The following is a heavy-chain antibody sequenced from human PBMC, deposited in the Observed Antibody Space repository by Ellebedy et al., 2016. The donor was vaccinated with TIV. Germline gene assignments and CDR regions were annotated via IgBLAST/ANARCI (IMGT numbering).Heavy chain of an antibody. Sequence: GESLKISCAASGFTFSNYAMFWVRQAPGKGLDWVAVILADGSNTYYADSLKGRFTISRDNSKNTLYLQMISLRPEDTAIYYFSRRTEGTYWQVDYWGQGTLVTVSS. CDR2: ILADGSNT. V-gene: IGHV3-30-3*01. CDR1: GFTFSNYA. D-gene: IGHD2-8*02. J-gene: IGHJ4*02. CDR3: SRRTEGTYWQVDY.